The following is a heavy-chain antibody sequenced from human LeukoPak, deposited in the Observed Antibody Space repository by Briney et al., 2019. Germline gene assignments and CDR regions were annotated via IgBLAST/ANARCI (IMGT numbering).Heavy chain of an antibody. V-gene: IGHV1-18*01. CDR2: ISAYNGNT. CDR3: ARERYSSSGCSDY. Sequence: ASVKVSCKASGGPLRSFPMGWVRQAPGQGLEGMGGISAYNGNTNYAQKLQGRVTMTTDTSTSTAYMELRSLRSDDTAVYYCARERYSSSGCSDYWGQGTLVAVSS. J-gene: IGHJ4*02. CDR1: GGPLRSFP. D-gene: IGHD6-19*01.